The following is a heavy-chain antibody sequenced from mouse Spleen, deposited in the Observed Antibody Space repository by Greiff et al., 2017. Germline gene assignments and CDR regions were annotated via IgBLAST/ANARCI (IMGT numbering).Heavy chain of an antibody. J-gene: IGHJ2*01. CDR1: GYTFTSYW. Sequence: VQLQQPGAELVKPGASVKLSCKASGYTFTSYWMHWVKQRPGQGLEWIGMIHPNSGSTNYNEKFKSKATLTVDKSSSTAYMQLSSLTSEDSAVYYCARCYGNHYFDYWGQGTTLTVSS. CDR3: ARCYGNHYFDY. V-gene: IGHV1-64*01. D-gene: IGHD2-1*01. CDR2: IHPNSGST.